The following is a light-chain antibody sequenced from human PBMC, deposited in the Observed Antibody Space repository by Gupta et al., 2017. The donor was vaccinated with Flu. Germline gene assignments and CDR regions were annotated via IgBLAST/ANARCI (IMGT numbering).Light chain of an antibody. CDR1: QSVGTN. CDR2: GAS. Sequence: EVVMTQSPATLSVSPGERATLSCRASQSVGTNLAWYQQKPGQIPRLLIYGASTRATGIPARFSGSGSGTEFTLTISSPQSEDFAVYYCQQYNIWPPYSFGQGTKLQIK. J-gene: IGKJ2*03. CDR3: QQYNIWPPYS. V-gene: IGKV3-15*01.